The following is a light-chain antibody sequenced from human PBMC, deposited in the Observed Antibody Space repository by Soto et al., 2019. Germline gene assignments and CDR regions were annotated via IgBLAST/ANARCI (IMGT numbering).Light chain of an antibody. J-gene: IGKJ1*01. CDR1: QTLSRW. V-gene: IGKV1-5*01. CDR2: DAS. CDR3: QQYNSYRT. Sequence: DIQMTQSPSTLSASVGDRVTITCRASQTLSRWLAWYQQKPGKAPNLLIHDASTLERGVPSRFSGSGSGTEFTLTISSLQPDDFATYYCQQYNSYRTFGQGTKVHIK.